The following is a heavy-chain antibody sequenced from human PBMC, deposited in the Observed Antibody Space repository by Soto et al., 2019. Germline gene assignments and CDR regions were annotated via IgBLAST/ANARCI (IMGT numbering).Heavy chain of an antibody. D-gene: IGHD4-17*01. CDR2: ISGSGGST. CDR3: AKDGSMESYGDYYFDY. Sequence: GGSLRLSCAASGFTFSSYAMSWVRQAPGKGLEWVSAISGSGGSTYYADSVKGRFTISRDNSKNTLYLQMNSLRAEDTAVYYCAKDGSMESYGDYYFDYWGQGTLVTVSS. V-gene: IGHV3-23*01. J-gene: IGHJ4*02. CDR1: GFTFSSYA.